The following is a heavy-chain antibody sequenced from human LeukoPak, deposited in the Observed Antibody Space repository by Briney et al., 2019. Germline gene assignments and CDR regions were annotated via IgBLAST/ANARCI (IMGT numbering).Heavy chain of an antibody. V-gene: IGHV4-59*12. CDR1: GGSISSYY. CDR3: ARDRGRYYDSSGYYYFDY. J-gene: IGHJ4*02. CDR2: IYYSGST. Sequence: SETLSLTCTVSGGSISSYYWSWIRQPPGKGLEWIGYIYYSGSTNYNPSLKSRVTIPVDTSKNQFSLKLSSVTAADTAVYYCARDRGRYYDSSGYYYFDYWGQGTLVTVSS. D-gene: IGHD3-22*01.